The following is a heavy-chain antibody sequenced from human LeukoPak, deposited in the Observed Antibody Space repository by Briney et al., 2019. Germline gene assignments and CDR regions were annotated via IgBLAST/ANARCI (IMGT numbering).Heavy chain of an antibody. D-gene: IGHD3-3*01. CDR3: AKGILRYDPYYFGMDV. CDR2: ISASGRST. V-gene: IGHV3-23*01. CDR1: GSTFSNYA. Sequence: PGRSLRLSCVASGSTFSNYAMSWVRQAPGKGLEWVSVISASGRSTYYADSVRGRFAISRDNSKNTLDLQMNSLRAEDTAVYFCAKGILRYDPYYFGMDVWGQGTTVTVSS. J-gene: IGHJ6*02.